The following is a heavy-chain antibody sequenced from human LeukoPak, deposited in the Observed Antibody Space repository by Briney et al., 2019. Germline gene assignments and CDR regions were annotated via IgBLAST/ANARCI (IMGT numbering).Heavy chain of an antibody. V-gene: IGHV3-23*01. J-gene: IGHJ3*02. CDR2: ITSDASYT. D-gene: IGHD3-10*01. CDR3: AKFGLAGSGRYHDAFDI. Sequence: PGGSLRLSCATSGFTFRSHALTWVRQAPGKGPEWVSAITSDASYTYYADSVKGRFTISRDDSKNTVYLQMNSLRAEDTAVYYCAKFGLAGSGRYHDAFDIWGQGTMVTVSS. CDR1: GFTFRSHA.